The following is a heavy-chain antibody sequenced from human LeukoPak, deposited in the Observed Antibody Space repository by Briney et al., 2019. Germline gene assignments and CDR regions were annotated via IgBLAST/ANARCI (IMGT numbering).Heavy chain of an antibody. Sequence: PGGSLRLSCAASGFTFSSYAMSWVRQAPGKGLEWVSSISSSSSYIYYGDSVKGRFTISRDNAKNSLYLQMNSLTAGDTAIYYCARGLCGGDCYDYWGQGTLVTVSS. J-gene: IGHJ4*02. CDR1: GFTFSSYA. CDR3: ARGLCGGDCYDY. CDR2: ISSSSSYI. V-gene: IGHV3-21*01. D-gene: IGHD2-21*01.